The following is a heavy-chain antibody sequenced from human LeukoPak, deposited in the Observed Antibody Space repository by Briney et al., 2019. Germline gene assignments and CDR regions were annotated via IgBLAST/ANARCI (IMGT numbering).Heavy chain of an antibody. CDR2: ISAYNGNT. J-gene: IGHJ4*02. V-gene: IGHV1-18*01. CDR1: GYTFTSYG. D-gene: IGHD3-9*01. Sequence: RASVKVSCKASGYTFTSYGISWVRQAPGQGLEWMGWISAYNGNTNYAQKLQGRVTMTTDTSTSTAYMELRSLRSDDTAVYYCARVLHEDYDMLTGYYGRFDYWGQGTLVTVSS. CDR3: ARVLHEDYDMLTGYYGRFDY.